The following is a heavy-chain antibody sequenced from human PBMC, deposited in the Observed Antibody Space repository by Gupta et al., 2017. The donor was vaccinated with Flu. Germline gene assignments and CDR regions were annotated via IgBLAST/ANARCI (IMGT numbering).Heavy chain of an antibody. D-gene: IGHD2-2*01. Sequence: QEHLVESGGGVVQPGTSLTLSCAASGFTFRTYAMYWVRQAPGKGLEWVALIWNDGSNKYHVDSVKGRFTISRDNSKSTLYLQMNSLRAEDTAVYYCARNGYCTSTSCSFYMDVWGKGTTVTVSS. J-gene: IGHJ6*03. CDR2: IWNDGSNK. CDR3: ARNGYCTSTSCSFYMDV. CDR1: GFTFRTYA. V-gene: IGHV3-33*01.